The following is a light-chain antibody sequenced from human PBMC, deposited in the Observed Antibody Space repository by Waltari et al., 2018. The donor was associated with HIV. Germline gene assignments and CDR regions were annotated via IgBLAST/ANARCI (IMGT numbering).Light chain of an antibody. CDR2: TND. Sequence: QSVMTQPPSASGHPGQRVTIACPGTSSNIGSRSLNWYQHFPGTAPKLLIFTNDQRPSGVPDRFSASKSGTSASLSISGLHSGDEGVYYCSAWDVSLNGVVFGGGTKLTVL. J-gene: IGLJ2*01. CDR3: SAWDVSLNGVV. V-gene: IGLV1-44*01. CDR1: SSNIGSRS.